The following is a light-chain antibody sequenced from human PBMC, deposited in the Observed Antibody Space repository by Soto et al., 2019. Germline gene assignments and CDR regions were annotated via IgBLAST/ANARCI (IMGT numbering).Light chain of an antibody. CDR3: QQYGSSRWT. CDR2: RAS. V-gene: IGKV3-15*01. J-gene: IGKJ1*01. Sequence: IVMTQSPATLSVSPGERATLSCRASQSINSNLAWYQQKPGQAPRLLMFRASIRATGFPARFSGSGSGTEFNITISRLEPEDFAVYYCQQYGSSRWTFGQGTKVEIK. CDR1: QSINSN.